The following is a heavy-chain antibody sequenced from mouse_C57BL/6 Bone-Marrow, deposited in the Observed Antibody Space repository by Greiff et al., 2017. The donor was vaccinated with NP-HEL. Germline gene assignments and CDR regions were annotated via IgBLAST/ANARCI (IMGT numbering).Heavy chain of an antibody. CDR2: LNPSNGGT. CDR1: GYTFTSYW. Sequence: QVQLQQPGTELVKPGASVKLSCKASGYTFTSYWMHWVKQRPGQGLEWIGNLNPSNGGTNYNAKFKSKATLTVDKSSSTAYMQLSSLTSEDSAVYDCAIYYYGSSAHWYFDVWGTGTTVTVSS. D-gene: IGHD1-1*01. CDR3: AIYYYGSSAHWYFDV. V-gene: IGHV1-53*01. J-gene: IGHJ1*03.